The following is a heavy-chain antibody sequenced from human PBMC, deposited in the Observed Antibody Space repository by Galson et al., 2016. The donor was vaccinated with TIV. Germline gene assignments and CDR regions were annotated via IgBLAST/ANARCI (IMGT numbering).Heavy chain of an antibody. D-gene: IGHD4-11*01. CDR2: IGTYNGDR. CDR3: VIYGRGTWTNMDQ. V-gene: IGHV1-18*01. Sequence: SVKVSCKASGYTFTNYGISWVRQAPGQGLEWMGWIGTYNGDRRHAQKFQDRVTMTTDTSTSTAYLEVRSLRSDDTDVSRTVIYGRGTWTNMDQWGQGTLVTVSS. CDR1: GYTFTNYG. J-gene: IGHJ4*02.